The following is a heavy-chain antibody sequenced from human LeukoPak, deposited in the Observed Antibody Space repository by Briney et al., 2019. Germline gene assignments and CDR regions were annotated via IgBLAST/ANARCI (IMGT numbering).Heavy chain of an antibody. Sequence: GGPLRLSCAASGFTFSSYGMHWVRQAPGKGLEWVAVISYDGSNKYYADSVKGRFTISRDNSKNTLYLQMNSLRAEDTAVYYCAKDAPRGGFDYWGQGTLVTVSS. CDR2: ISYDGSNK. J-gene: IGHJ4*02. D-gene: IGHD3-10*01. V-gene: IGHV3-30*18. CDR3: AKDAPRGGFDY. CDR1: GFTFSSYG.